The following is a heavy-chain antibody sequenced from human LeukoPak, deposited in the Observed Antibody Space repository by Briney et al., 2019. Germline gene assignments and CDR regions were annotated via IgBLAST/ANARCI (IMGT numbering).Heavy chain of an antibody. CDR1: GGSISSSSYY. CDR2: IYYSGST. V-gene: IGHV4-39*01. D-gene: IGHD6-13*01. CDR3: ARLLIAAANY. J-gene: IGHJ4*02. Sequence: PSETLSLTCTVSGGSISSSSYYWGWIRQPPGKGLEWIGSIYYSGSTYYNPSLKSRVTISVDTSKNQFSLKLSSVTAADTAVYYCARLLIAAANYWGQGTLVIVSS.